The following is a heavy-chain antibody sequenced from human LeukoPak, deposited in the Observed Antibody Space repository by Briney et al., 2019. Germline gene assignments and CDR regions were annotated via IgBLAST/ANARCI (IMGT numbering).Heavy chain of an antibody. D-gene: IGHD1-26*01. CDR3: ARGGVGADWFDP. CDR2: IYYSGST. CDR1: GGSISSYY. V-gene: IGHV4-59*01. J-gene: IGHJ5*02. Sequence: SETLSLTCTVSGGSISSYYWSWIRQPPEKGLEGIGYIYYSGSTNYNPSLKSRVTISVDTSKNQFSLKLSSVTAADTAVYYCARGGVGADWFDPWGQGTLVTVSS.